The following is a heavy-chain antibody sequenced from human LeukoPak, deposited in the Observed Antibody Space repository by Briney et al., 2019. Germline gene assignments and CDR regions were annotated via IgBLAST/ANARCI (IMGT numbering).Heavy chain of an antibody. CDR2: IYYSGST. Sequence: SETLSLTCTVSGGSISSDTYYWAWIRQPPGKGLEWIGAIYYSGSTYYTPSLKSRVTMSLDTSKNQFSLRLSSVTAADTAVYYCAHTGLAFWGRGTPVTVSS. D-gene: IGHD5-18*01. J-gene: IGHJ4*02. V-gene: IGHV4-39*01. CDR1: GGSISSDTYY. CDR3: AHTGLAF.